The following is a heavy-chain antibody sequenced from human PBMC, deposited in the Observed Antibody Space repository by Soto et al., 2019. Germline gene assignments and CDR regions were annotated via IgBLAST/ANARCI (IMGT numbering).Heavy chain of an antibody. CDR3: ARGPYYYGPGSNYNRGGPPFDY. V-gene: IGHV4-34*01. D-gene: IGHD3-10*01. Sequence: SETLSLTCAVYGGSFSGYYWSWIRQPPGKGLEWIGEINHSGSTNYNPSLKSRVTISVDTSKNQFSLKLSSVTAADTAVYYCARGPYYYGPGSNYNRGGPPFDYWGQGSLVT. CDR1: GGSFSGYY. J-gene: IGHJ4*02. CDR2: INHSGST.